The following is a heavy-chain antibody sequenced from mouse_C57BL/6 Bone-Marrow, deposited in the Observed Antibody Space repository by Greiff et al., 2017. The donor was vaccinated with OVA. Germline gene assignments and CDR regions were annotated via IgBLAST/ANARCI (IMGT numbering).Heavy chain of an antibody. CDR1: GFTFSNYW. CDR2: IRLKSDNYAT. D-gene: IGHD1-1*01. CDR3: TNYGSLDY. Sequence: EVKLMESGGGLVQPGGSMKLSCVASGFTFSNYWMNWVRQSPEKGLEWVAQIRLKSDNYATHYAESVKGRFTISRDDSKSSVYLQMNNLRAEDTGIYYCTNYGSLDYWGQGTTLTVSS. V-gene: IGHV6-3*01. J-gene: IGHJ2*01.